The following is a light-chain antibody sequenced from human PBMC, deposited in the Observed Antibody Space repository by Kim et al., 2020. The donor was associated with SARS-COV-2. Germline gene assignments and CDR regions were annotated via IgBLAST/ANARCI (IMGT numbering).Light chain of an antibody. J-gene: IGKJ5*01. V-gene: IGKV1-8*01. CDR1: QGISSY. Sequence: ASTGDRVTITCRASQGISSYLAWYQQKPGKAPKLLIYAASTLQSGVPSRFSGSGSGTDFTLTISCLQSEDFATYYCQQYYSYPHTFGQGTRLEIK. CDR2: AAS. CDR3: QQYYSYPHT.